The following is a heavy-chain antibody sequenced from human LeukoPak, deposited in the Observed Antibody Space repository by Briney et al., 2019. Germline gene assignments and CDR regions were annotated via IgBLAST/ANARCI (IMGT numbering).Heavy chain of an antibody. D-gene: IGHD2-2*01. CDR3: ARDTLPLSVVVPAAMPDAFDI. Sequence: GGSLRLSCAASGFTFSSYSMNWVRQAPGKGLEWVSYISSSSSTIYYADSVKGRFTISRDNAKNSLYLQMNSLRAEDTAVYYCARDTLPLSVVVPAAMPDAFDIWGQGTMVTVSS. J-gene: IGHJ3*02. V-gene: IGHV3-48*01. CDR1: GFTFSSYS. CDR2: ISSSSSTI.